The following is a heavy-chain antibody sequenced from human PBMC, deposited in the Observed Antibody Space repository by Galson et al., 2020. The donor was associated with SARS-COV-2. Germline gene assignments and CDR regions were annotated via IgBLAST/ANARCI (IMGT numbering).Heavy chain of an antibody. Sequence: GESLKISCEASGFTFSSEWMSWVRQDPGKGLEWVANIKPDGSEKYYVDSVKGRFTISRDNAKNSLYLQMNSLRAEDTAVYYCARVGSRGYYEVPYYYYGMDVWGQGTTVTVSS. J-gene: IGHJ6*02. CDR3: ARVGSRGYYEVPYYYYGMDV. D-gene: IGHD3-22*01. CDR2: IKPDGSEK. V-gene: IGHV3-7*04. CDR1: GFTFSSEW.